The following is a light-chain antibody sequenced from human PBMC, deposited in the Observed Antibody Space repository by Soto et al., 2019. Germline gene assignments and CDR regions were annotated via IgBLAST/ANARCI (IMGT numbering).Light chain of an antibody. CDR1: SSDVGGYNY. CDR3: SSYAGSNNFV. V-gene: IGLV2-8*01. Sequence: QSVLTQPPSAFGSPGQSVTISCTGTSSDVGGYNYVSWYQQHPGKAPKLMIYEVSKRPSGVPDRFSGSKSGNTASLTVSGLQAEDEADYYCSSYAGSNNFVFGTGTKVTVL. J-gene: IGLJ1*01. CDR2: EVS.